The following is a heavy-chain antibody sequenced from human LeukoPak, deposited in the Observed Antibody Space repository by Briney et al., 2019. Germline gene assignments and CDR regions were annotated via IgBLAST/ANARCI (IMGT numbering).Heavy chain of an antibody. CDR2: ISGSGGGT. Sequence: PGGSLRLSCAASGFTFSSYAMRWVRQAPGKGLEWVSGISGSGGGTYYADSVKGRFTISRDSSKNTLYLQMNSLRAEDTAVYFCAVKYYFDSWGQGTLVTVSS. J-gene: IGHJ4*02. CDR3: AVKYYFDS. V-gene: IGHV3-23*01. CDR1: GFTFSSYA.